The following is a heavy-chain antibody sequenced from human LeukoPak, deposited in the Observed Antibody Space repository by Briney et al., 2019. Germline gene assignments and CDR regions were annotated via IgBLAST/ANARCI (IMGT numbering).Heavy chain of an antibody. D-gene: IGHD3-3*01. J-gene: IGHJ4*02. CDR3: ARMMGNYDFWSGYYTGIGIYDY. CDR2: IDWDDDK. Sequence: SGPTLVKPTQTLTLTCTFSGFSLSTSGMCVSWIRQPPGKALEWLARIDWDDDKYYSTSLKTRLTISKDTSKNQVVLTMTNMDPVDTATYYCARMMGNYDFWSGYYTGIGIYDYWGQGTLVTVSS. V-gene: IGHV2-70*11. CDR1: GFSLSTSGMC.